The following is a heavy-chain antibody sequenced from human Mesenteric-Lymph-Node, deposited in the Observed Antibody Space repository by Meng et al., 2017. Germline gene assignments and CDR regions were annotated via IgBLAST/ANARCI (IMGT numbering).Heavy chain of an antibody. J-gene: IGHJ5*02. CDR3: ARYGTVEISRWFDP. D-gene: IGHD5-12*01. CDR2: TRGKANSYTT. Sequence: GGSLRLSCAASGFTFSDHYMDWVRQGPGKGLEWVGRTRGKANSYTTEYAASVKGRFTISRDESENSLHLQMNSLRADDTAVYYCARYGTVEISRWFDPWGQGTPVTVSS. CDR1: GFTFSDHY. V-gene: IGHV3-72*01.